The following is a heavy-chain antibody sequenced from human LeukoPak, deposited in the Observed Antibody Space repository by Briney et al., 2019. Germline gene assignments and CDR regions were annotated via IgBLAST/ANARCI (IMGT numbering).Heavy chain of an antibody. CDR1: GFTLSNHA. V-gene: IGHV3-13*01. CDR2: VGIAGDT. D-gene: IGHD1-26*01. Sequence: GGSLRLSCAASGFTLSNHAMHWVRRATGKGLEWVSAVGIAGDTFYPGSVKGRFTISRENAKNSLYLQMNSLRAEDTAVYYCARQMTPHGNFDNWGQGTLVTVSS. J-gene: IGHJ4*02. CDR3: ARQMTPHGNFDN.